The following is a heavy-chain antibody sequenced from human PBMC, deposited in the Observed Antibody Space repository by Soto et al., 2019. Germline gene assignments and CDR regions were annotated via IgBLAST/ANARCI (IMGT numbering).Heavy chain of an antibody. V-gene: IGHV4-59*01. CDR1: GGSISSYY. Sequence: QVQLQESGPGLVKPSETLSLTCTVSGGSISSYYGSWIRQPPGKGLEWIGYIYYSGSTNYNPSLKSRVTISVDTSKNQFSLKLSSVTDADTAVYYCARSSGYSSSRFDYWGQGILVTVSS. J-gene: IGHJ4*02. D-gene: IGHD6-13*01. CDR2: IYYSGST. CDR3: ARSSGYSSSRFDY.